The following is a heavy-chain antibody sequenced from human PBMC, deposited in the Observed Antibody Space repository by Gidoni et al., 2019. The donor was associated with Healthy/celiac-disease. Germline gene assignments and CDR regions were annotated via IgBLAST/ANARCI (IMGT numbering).Heavy chain of an antibody. J-gene: IGHJ4*02. CDR2: IYPGDSDT. Sequence: EVQLVQSGAEVKKPGESLKISCKGSGYSFTSYWIGWVRQMPGKGLEWMGIIYPGDSDTRYSPSFQGQVTISADKSISTAYLQWSSLKASDTAMYYCARRGYDYVWGSYRYVYYFDYWGQGTLVTVSS. D-gene: IGHD3-16*02. CDR1: GYSFTSYW. V-gene: IGHV5-51*01. CDR3: ARRGYDYVWGSYRYVYYFDY.